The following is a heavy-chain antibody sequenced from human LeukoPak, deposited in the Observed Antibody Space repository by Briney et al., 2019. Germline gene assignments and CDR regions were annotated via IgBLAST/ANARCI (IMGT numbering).Heavy chain of an antibody. CDR3: ARGSSPQTIFGVVIIQRLYYYYYMDV. D-gene: IGHD3-3*01. Sequence: RASVTVSCKASGYTFTSYDINWVRQATGQGLEWMGWMNPNSGNTGYAQKFQGRVTMTRNTSISTAYMELSSLRSEDTAVYYCARGSSPQTIFGVVIIQRLYYYYYMDVWGKGTTVTVSS. CDR2: MNPNSGNT. J-gene: IGHJ6*03. CDR1: GYTFTSYD. V-gene: IGHV1-8*01.